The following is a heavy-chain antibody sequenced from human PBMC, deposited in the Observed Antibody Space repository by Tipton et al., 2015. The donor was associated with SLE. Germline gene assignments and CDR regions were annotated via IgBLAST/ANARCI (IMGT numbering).Heavy chain of an antibody. Sequence: QLVQSGAEVKKPGESLKISCKGSGYSFTSYWIGWVRQMPGKGLEWMGLIYPGDSDTRYSPPFQGQVTISATKSISTAYLLWSSLKASDPAMYYCARHSAAAGTAYWGQGTLVTVSS. CDR1: GYSFTSYW. D-gene: IGHD6-13*01. CDR2: IYPGDSDT. J-gene: IGHJ4*02. CDR3: ARHSAAAGTAY. V-gene: IGHV5-51*01.